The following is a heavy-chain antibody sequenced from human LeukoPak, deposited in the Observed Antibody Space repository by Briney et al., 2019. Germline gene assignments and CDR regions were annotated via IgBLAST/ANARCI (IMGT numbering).Heavy chain of an antibody. CDR2: INHSGST. V-gene: IGHV4-34*01. CDR1: GGSFSGYY. Sequence: PSETLSLTCAVYGGSFSGYYWSWIRQPPGKGLEWIGEINHSGSTNYNPSLKSRVTISVDTSKNQFSLKLSSVTAADTAVYYRARGSAYYYGSGSYQDYWGQGTLVTVSS. J-gene: IGHJ4*02. D-gene: IGHD3-10*01. CDR3: ARGSAYYYGSGSYQDY.